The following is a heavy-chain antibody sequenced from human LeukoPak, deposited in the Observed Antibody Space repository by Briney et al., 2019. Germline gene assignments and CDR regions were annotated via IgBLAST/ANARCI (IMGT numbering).Heavy chain of an antibody. CDR3: ARHPQSGWAFDY. CDR1: GGSISSSSYY. D-gene: IGHD6-25*01. J-gene: IGHJ4*02. V-gene: IGHV4-39*01. CDR2: FYYSGST. Sequence: SETLSLTCTVSGGSISSSSYYWGWIRQPPGKGLEWIGTFYYSGSTYYNPSLKSRVTISVDTSKNQFSLKLSSVTAADTAVYYCARHPQSGWAFDYWGQGTLVTVSS.